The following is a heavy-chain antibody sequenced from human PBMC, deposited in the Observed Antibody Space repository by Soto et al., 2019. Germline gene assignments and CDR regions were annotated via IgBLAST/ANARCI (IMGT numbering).Heavy chain of an antibody. CDR3: ARIAAAGTNFDY. CDR1: VGSISSSNW. J-gene: IGHJ4*02. V-gene: IGHV4-4*01. D-gene: IGHD6-13*01. Sequence: QVQLQESGPGLVKPAGTLSLTCAVSVGSISSSNWWSWDRQPPGRGLEWIGEIYHSGSTNYNPSLMSRVTISVDTSKNPFALRLSSVTAADTPVYCCARIAAAGTNFDYWGQGTLMTVSS. CDR2: IYHSGST.